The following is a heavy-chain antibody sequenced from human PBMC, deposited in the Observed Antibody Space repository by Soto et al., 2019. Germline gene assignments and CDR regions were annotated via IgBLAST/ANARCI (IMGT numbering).Heavy chain of an antibody. Sequence: EVQLLDSGGGLVQPGGSLRLSCAASGFTFSGYALTWVRQAPGKGLEWVSAISGGGDATFYADSVKGRFTISRDNSNNSMYLQMITLRAEDTAVYYCARKVSGSTGRPDLWYFDLWGRGTLVTVSS. CDR3: ARKVSGSTGRPDLWYFDL. CDR2: ISGGGDAT. V-gene: IGHV3-23*01. J-gene: IGHJ2*01. CDR1: GFTFSGYA. D-gene: IGHD3-10*01.